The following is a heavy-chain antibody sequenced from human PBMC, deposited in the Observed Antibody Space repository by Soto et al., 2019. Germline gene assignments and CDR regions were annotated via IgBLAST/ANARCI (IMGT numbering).Heavy chain of an antibody. CDR1: GGSISSSSYY. CDR3: ARRKKLYYYGSGSSVGWFDP. V-gene: IGHV4-39*01. CDR2: IYYSGST. Sequence: QLQLQESGPGLVKPSETLSLTCTVSGGSISSSSYYWGWIRQPPGKGLEWIGSIYYSGSTYYNPSLKSRVPISVDTSKNQFSLKLSSVTAADTAVYYCARRKKLYYYGSGSSVGWFDPWGQGTLVTDSS. J-gene: IGHJ5*02. D-gene: IGHD3-10*01.